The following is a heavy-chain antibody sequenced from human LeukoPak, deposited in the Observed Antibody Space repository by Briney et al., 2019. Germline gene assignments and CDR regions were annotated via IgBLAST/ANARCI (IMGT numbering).Heavy chain of an antibody. Sequence: GRSLRLSCAASGFTFSSYAMHWVRQAPGKGLEWVAVISYDGSNKYYADYVKGRFTISRANSKNTLYLQMNSLRAEDTAVYYCAREDIAIDYWGQGTLVTVSS. CDR2: ISYDGSNK. D-gene: IGHD2-15*01. J-gene: IGHJ4*02. V-gene: IGHV3-30-3*01. CDR3: AREDIAIDY. CDR1: GFTFSSYA.